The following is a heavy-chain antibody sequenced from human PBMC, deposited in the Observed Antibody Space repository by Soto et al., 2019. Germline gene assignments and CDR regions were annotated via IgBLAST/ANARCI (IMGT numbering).Heavy chain of an antibody. CDR2: ISGSGGST. J-gene: IGHJ6*02. V-gene: IGHV3-23*01. Sequence: EVQLLESGGGLVQPGGSLRLSCAASGFTFSSYAMSWVRQAPGKGLEWVSAISGSGGSTYYADSVKGRFTISRDNSENTLYLQMNSLRAEDTAVYYCASAAREYYYYGMDVWGQGTTVTVSS. CDR1: GFTFSSYA. CDR3: ASAAREYYYYGMDV.